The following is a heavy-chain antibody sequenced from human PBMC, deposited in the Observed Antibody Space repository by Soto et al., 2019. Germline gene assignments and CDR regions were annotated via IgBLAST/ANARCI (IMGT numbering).Heavy chain of an antibody. CDR2: IYYTGST. CDR3: GRRPKSGSFHYYGVDV. Sequence: SETLSLTCTVSGGSIRSSSYYWDWIRQPPRKGLEWIGHIYYTGSTYYIPSLKSRVTISIDKSKNQFSLKLISVTATVTAVYYCGRRPKSGSFHYYGVDVWGQGTTVTVSS. CDR1: GGSIRSSSYY. V-gene: IGHV4-39*01. J-gene: IGHJ6*02. D-gene: IGHD1-26*01.